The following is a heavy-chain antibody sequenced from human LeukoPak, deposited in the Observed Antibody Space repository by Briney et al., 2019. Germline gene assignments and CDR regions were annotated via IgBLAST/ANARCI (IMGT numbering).Heavy chain of an antibody. Sequence: GGSLRLSCAASGFTVSSNYMSWVRQAPGKGLEWVSVIYSGGSTYYADSVKGRFTISRDNSKNTLYLQMDSLRAEDTAVYYCARDVSVDYSNYYFDYWGQGTLVTVSS. V-gene: IGHV3-66*02. CDR3: ARDVSVDYSNYYFDY. CDR1: GFTVSSNY. D-gene: IGHD4-11*01. CDR2: IYSGGST. J-gene: IGHJ4*02.